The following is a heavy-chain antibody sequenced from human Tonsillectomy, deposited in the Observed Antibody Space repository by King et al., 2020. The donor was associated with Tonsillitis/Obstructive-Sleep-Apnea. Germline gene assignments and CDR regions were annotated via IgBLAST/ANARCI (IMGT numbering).Heavy chain of an antibody. CDR3: AREAGDYDLYFDY. D-gene: IGHD4-17*01. CDR1: GFTFSSHA. J-gene: IGHJ4*02. Sequence: VQLVESGGGVVQPGRSLRLSCAASGFTFSSHAIHWVRQGPGKGLEWVAVIAHDASTKYYADSVKGRFTISRDNSKNTVYLQVNSLRSEDTAVYFCAREAGDYDLYFDYWGQGTLVTVSS. V-gene: IGHV3-30*04. CDR2: IAHDASTK.